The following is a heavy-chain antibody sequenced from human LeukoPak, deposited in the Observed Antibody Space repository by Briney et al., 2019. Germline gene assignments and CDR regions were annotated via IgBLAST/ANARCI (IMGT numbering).Heavy chain of an antibody. CDR1: GFTFSSYA. CDR2: ISGSGGST. V-gene: IGHV3-23*01. J-gene: IGHJ4*02. CDR3: AKVKFYFDN. Sequence: PGGSLRLSCAASGFTFSSYAMSWVRQAPGKGLEWVSAISGSGGSTYYADSVKGRFTISRDNSKNTLYLQMSGLKDEDTAIYYCAKVKFYFDNWGQGTLVTVSS.